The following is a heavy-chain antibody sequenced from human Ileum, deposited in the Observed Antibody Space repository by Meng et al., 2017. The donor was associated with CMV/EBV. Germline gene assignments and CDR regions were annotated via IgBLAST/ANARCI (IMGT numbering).Heavy chain of an antibody. CDR2: IDHTGST. J-gene: IGHJ4*02. D-gene: IGHD6-6*01. CDR3: ARVWGIAVRPLDY. Sequence: GPLQQWGAGLLRPSETLSLTGAVYGGSFSPYHWSWIRQSPGKGLEWIAEIDHTGSTNYNPSLRSRVTISIDTSSSHFSLNLTSATAADTAVYYCARVWGIAVRPLDYWGQGTLVTVSS. CDR1: GGSFSPYH. V-gene: IGHV4-34*01.